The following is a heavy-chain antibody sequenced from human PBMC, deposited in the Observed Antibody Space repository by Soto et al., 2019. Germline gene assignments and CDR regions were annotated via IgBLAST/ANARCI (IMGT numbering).Heavy chain of an antibody. Sequence: QVQLVQSGAEVKKPGSSVKVSCTASGGTFSSYAISWVRQAPGQGLEWMGGIIPIFGTANYAQKVQGRVTITADEYTSTDYMELRSLRSQDTAVYYCAREAVSGYYDSSGSVDYWGQGTLVTVSS. V-gene: IGHV1-69*12. J-gene: IGHJ4*01. CDR2: IIPIFGTA. D-gene: IGHD3-22*01. CDR1: GGTFSSYA. CDR3: AREAVSGYYDSSGSVDY.